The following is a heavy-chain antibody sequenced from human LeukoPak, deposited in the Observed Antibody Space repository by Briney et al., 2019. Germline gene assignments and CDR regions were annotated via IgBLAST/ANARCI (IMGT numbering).Heavy chain of an antibody. Sequence: RASVKVSCKASGYTFTGYYMHWVRQAPGQGLEWMGWINPNSGGTNYAQKFQGRVTMTRDTSISTAYMELSSLRSEDTAVYYCARATVTTMVYAFDIWGQGTMVTVSS. J-gene: IGHJ3*02. CDR3: ARATVTTMVYAFDI. CDR2: INPNSGGT. V-gene: IGHV1-2*02. D-gene: IGHD4-17*01. CDR1: GYTFTGYY.